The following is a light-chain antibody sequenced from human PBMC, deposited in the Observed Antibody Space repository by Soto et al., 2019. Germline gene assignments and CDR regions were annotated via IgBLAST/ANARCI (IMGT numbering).Light chain of an antibody. V-gene: IGKV1-39*01. CDR2: AAS. J-gene: IGKJ2*01. Sequence: DIQMTQSPSSLSASVGDIVTITCRASQTSSTYLNWYQQEPGQDHKLLIYAASILQSGVPSRFSGSGSGTDFTLTISSLQPEDFAAYYCQQSHGIPYTLGQGTKLEIK. CDR1: QTSSTY. CDR3: QQSHGIPYT.